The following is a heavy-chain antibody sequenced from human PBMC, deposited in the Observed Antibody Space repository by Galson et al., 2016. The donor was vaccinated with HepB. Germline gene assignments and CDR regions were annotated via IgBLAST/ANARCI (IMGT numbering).Heavy chain of an antibody. CDR1: GYMLTSHG. CDR2: ISVYNGNT. D-gene: IGHD6-19*01. Sequence: SVKVSCKASGYMLTSHGFSWVRQAPGQGLEWMGRISVYNGNTIYAQKFQGRVTMTTDTSTSTAYLELRTLRSDDTAVYYCARSNIAVTGSPYGMDVWGQGTTVTVSS. J-gene: IGHJ6*02. CDR3: ARSNIAVTGSPYGMDV. V-gene: IGHV1-18*01.